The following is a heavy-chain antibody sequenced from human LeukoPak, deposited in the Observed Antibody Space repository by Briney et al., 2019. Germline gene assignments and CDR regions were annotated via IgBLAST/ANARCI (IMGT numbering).Heavy chain of an antibody. CDR3: AKDSYYYDSSGYFDY. CDR1: GFAFSSYG. J-gene: IGHJ4*02. Sequence: GGSLRLSCAASGFAFSSYGMHWVRQAPGKGLEGVAVISYDGSNKYYADSVKGRFTISRDNSKNTLYLQMNSLRAEDTAVYYCAKDSYYYDSSGYFDYWGQGTLVTVSS. CDR2: ISYDGSNK. V-gene: IGHV3-30*18. D-gene: IGHD3-22*01.